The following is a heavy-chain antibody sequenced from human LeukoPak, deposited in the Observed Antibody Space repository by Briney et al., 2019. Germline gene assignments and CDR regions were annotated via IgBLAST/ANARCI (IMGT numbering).Heavy chain of an antibody. J-gene: IGHJ4*02. V-gene: IGHV3-7*01. CDR2: INQDESEK. D-gene: IGHD3-10*01. CDR1: GFTFSSYG. CDR3: ARERFHGSGAPKYDY. Sequence: GGSLRLSCAASGFTFSSYGMHWVRQAPGKGLEWVANINQDESEKYYVDSVKGRFTISRDNAKNSLYLQMNSLRVDDTAVYYCARERFHGSGAPKYDYWGQGTLVTVSS.